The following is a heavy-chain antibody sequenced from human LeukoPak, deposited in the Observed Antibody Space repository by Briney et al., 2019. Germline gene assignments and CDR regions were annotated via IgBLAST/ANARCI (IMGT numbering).Heavy chain of an antibody. CDR1: GGSISGYY. J-gene: IGHJ4*02. D-gene: IGHD6-6*01. V-gene: IGHV4-59*01. CDR3: ARKGRSSGFDY. CDR2: MYYSGST. Sequence: SETLSLTCAVYGGSISGYYWSWIRQPPGKGLEWIGYMYYSGSTNFNPSLKSRVTISVDTSKNQFSLKLNSVTAADTAVYYCARKGRSSGFDYWGQGTLVTVSS.